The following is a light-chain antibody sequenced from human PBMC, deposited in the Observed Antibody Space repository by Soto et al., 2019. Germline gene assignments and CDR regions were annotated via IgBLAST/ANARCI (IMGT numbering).Light chain of an antibody. CDR1: SSDVGSYNL. J-gene: IGLJ2*01. Sequence: QSALTQPASVSGSPGQSITISCTGTSSDVGSYNLVSWYQRHPGKAPKLLLSEVTKRPSGISNRFSGSKSGNTASLTISGLQAEDEADYYCCSYAGSSTFVVFGGGTKLTVL. CDR3: CSYAGSSTFVV. CDR2: EVT. V-gene: IGLV2-23*02.